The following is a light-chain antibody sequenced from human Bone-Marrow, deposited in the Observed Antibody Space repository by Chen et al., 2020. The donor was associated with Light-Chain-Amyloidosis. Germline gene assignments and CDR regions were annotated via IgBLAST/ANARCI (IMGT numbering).Light chain of an antibody. CDR1: SSDVGGYNY. CDR3: ASYAVRHIYV. V-gene: IGLV2-11*01. CDR2: DVS. Sequence: QSALTQPRSVSGSPGQSVNISCTGGSSDVGGYNYVSWYQQYAGKAPKVMIYDVSKRTSGVLVRFTGSQFGNTASLTISGLKTEDEADYYCASYAVRHIYVFGPGTKVIV. J-gene: IGLJ1*01.